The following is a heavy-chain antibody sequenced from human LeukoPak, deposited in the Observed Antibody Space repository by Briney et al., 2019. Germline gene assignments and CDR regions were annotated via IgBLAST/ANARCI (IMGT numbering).Heavy chain of an antibody. V-gene: IGHV3-15*01. CDR3: TTAQELGYMDV. CDR1: GLTFSNAW. J-gene: IGHJ6*03. D-gene: IGHD6-13*01. Sequence: GGSLRLSCEASGLTFSNAWMNWVRQAPGKGLEWGGRIKSKADGGTTDYAASMKGRFTISRDDSKNTVYLQVNSLKTEDTAVFYCTTAQELGYMDVWGKGTTVTISS. CDR2: IKSKADGGTT.